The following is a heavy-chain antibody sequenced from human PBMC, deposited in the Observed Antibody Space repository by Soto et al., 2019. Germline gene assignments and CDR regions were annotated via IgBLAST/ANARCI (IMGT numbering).Heavy chain of an antibody. CDR2: ISYDGSNK. D-gene: IGHD2-8*01. CDR3: AKGGRYCTNGVCHPDY. CDR1: GFTFSSYG. J-gene: IGHJ4*02. V-gene: IGHV3-30*18. Sequence: QVQLVESGGGVVQPGRSLRLSCAASGFTFSSYGMHWVRQAPGKGLEWVAVISYDGSNKYYADSVKGRFTISRDNSKNTLYLQMNSLRAEDTAVYYFAKGGRYCTNGVCHPDYWGQGTLVTVSS.